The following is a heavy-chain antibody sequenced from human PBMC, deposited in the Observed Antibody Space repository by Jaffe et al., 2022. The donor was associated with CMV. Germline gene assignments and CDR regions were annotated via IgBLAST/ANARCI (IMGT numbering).Heavy chain of an antibody. D-gene: IGHD3-22*01. Sequence: EVQLVESGGGLVKPGGSLRLSCAASGFTFSSYSMNWVRQAPGKGLEWVSSISSSSSYIYYADSVKGRFTISRDNAKNSLYLQMNSLRAEDTAVYYCARVPYYYDSSGYYPRWYFDLWGRGTLVTVSS. CDR2: ISSSSSYI. J-gene: IGHJ2*01. CDR3: ARVPYYYDSSGYYPRWYFDL. CDR1: GFTFSSYS. V-gene: IGHV3-21*01.